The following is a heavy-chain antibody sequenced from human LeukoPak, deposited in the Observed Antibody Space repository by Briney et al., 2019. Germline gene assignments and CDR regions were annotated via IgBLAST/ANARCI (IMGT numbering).Heavy chain of an antibody. CDR1: GGSISSYY. J-gene: IGHJ4*02. CDR2: IYYSGST. V-gene: IGHV4-59*01. Sequence: SETLSLTCTVSGGSISSYYWSWIRQPPGKGVEWIGYIYYSGSTNYNPSLKSRVTISVDTSKNQFSLKLSSVTAADTAVYYCARGIRVDSSGYYFDYWGQGTLVTVSS. D-gene: IGHD3-22*01. CDR3: ARGIRVDSSGYYFDY.